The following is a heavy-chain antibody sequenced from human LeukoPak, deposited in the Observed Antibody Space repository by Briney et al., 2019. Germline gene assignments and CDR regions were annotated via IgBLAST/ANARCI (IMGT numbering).Heavy chain of an antibody. J-gene: IGHJ4*02. CDR2: VIPIFGTA. CDR1: GGTFSSYA. D-gene: IGHD3-3*01. Sequence: SVKVSCKASGGTFSSYAISWVRQAPGQGLEWMGGVIPIFGTANYAQKFQGRVTITADESTSTAYMELSSLRSEDTAVYYCARSKIGYDFWSGYYGGRIDYWGQGTLVTVSS. V-gene: IGHV1-69*01. CDR3: ARSKIGYDFWSGYYGGRIDY.